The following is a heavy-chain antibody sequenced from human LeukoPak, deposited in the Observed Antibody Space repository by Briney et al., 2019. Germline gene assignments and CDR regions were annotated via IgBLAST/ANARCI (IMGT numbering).Heavy chain of an antibody. CDR2: ITDVNNVI. CDR3: AREATRRYVLTYGSWDAYDI. CDR1: GFSLHTYC. V-gene: IGHV3-48*01. D-gene: IGHD4-17*01. J-gene: IGHJ3*02. Sequence: GGSLRLSCAGSGFSLHTYCMNWVRQAPGKGLEWISYITDVNNVIYYADSVKGRFTISRSKDENSVFLQMNKLRAEDTAVYFCAREATRRYVLTYGSWDAYDIWGQGTMVTVAS.